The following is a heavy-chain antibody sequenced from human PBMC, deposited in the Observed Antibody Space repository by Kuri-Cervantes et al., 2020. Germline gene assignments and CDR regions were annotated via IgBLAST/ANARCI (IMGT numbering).Heavy chain of an antibody. Sequence: ETLSLTCTVSGGSISSSSHYWGWIRQPPGKGLEWVSTITGSGGTTYYADSVKGRFTISRDNSRNTLYLQMNSLRAEDTALYYCAKDPLAVASTGAWFDPWGQGTLVTVSS. D-gene: IGHD6-19*01. J-gene: IGHJ5*02. CDR3: AKDPLAVASTGAWFDP. CDR1: GGSISSSSHY. V-gene: IGHV3-23*01. CDR2: ITGSGGTT.